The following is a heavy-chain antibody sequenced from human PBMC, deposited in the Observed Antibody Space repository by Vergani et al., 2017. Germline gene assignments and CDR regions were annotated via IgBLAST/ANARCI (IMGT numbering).Heavy chain of an antibody. D-gene: IGHD5-12*01. Sequence: QVQLQESGPGLVKPSQTLSLTCTVSGGSISSGDYYWSWIRQPPGKGLEWIGYIYYSGSTYYNPSLKSRVTISVDTSKNQFSLKLSSVTAADTAVYYCARGANVVATSNYYYYGMDVWGQGTTVTVSS. CDR3: ARGANVVATSNYYYYGMDV. CDR1: GGSISSGDYY. CDR2: IYYSGST. J-gene: IGHJ6*02. V-gene: IGHV4-30-4*01.